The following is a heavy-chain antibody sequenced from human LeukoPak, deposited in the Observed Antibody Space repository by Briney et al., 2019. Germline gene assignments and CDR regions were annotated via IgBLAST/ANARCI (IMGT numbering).Heavy chain of an antibody. CDR1: GGSFTNYY. D-gene: IGHD1/OR15-1a*01. CDR2: INHSGDT. J-gene: IGHJ5*02. CDR3: ARGPGTVGLSP. V-gene: IGHV4-34*01. Sequence: SETLSLTCNDSGGSFTNYYWSWIRQTPEKGLEWIGQINHSGDTSYNPSLRSRITLSVDRSKNQFSLKVTSVTAADTGVYYCARGPGTVGLSPWGQGTLVTVSS.